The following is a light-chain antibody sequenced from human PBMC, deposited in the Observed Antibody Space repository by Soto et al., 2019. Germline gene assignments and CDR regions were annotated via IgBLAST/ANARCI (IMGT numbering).Light chain of an antibody. Sequence: EIVLTQSPXTLSLSPGERATLSCRASQSVSSNYLAWYQKTPGQAPRLLLYGTSSRATGIPDRFSGSGSGTDFTLTISRLEPEDFAVYYCQQYGSSPTWTFGQGTKVDIK. CDR3: QQYGSSPTWT. CDR1: QSVSSNY. V-gene: IGKV3-20*01. CDR2: GTS. J-gene: IGKJ1*01.